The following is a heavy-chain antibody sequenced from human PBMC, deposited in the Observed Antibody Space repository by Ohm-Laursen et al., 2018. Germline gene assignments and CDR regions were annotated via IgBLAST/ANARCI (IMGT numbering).Heavy chain of an antibody. D-gene: IGHD5-18*01. Sequence: SLRLSCAASGFTFSNHWMHWVRHAPGKGLVWVARVNNDGDTNYADFVRGRLIISRDNAKNTLYLQINSLRGEDTAVYYCARGYNSGLWDWGQGTLVTVSS. V-gene: IGHV3-74*01. CDR3: ARGYNSGLWD. J-gene: IGHJ4*02. CDR2: VNNDGDT. CDR1: GFTFSNHW.